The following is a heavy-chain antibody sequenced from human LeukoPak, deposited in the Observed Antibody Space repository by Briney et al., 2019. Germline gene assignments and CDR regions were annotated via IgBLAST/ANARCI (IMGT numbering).Heavy chain of an antibody. CDR2: ISGGSTYI. Sequence: GGSLRLSCAASGFTFSSYDMTWVRQAPGRGLEWVSSISGGSTYIYQADSVKGRFTISRDNAKNSLYLQMNSLRAEDTAVYYCARRMSIAVTGTPAFDIWGQGTMVTVSS. V-gene: IGHV3-21*01. CDR3: ARRMSIAVTGTPAFDI. CDR1: GFTFSSYD. D-gene: IGHD6-19*01. J-gene: IGHJ3*02.